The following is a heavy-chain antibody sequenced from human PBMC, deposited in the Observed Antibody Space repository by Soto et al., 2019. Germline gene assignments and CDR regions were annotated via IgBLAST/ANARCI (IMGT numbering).Heavy chain of an antibody. CDR2: ISAYNGNT. J-gene: IGHJ3*02. CDR3: ALGWDQDPFDI. D-gene: IGHD2-21*01. V-gene: IGHV1-18*01. CDR1: GYTFTSYG. Sequence: QVQLVQSGAEVKKPGASVKVSCKASGYTFTSYGISWVRQAPGQGLEWMGWISAYNGNTNNAQKIQGRVTMTTDTTESAAYTELRSLRSDDTAVYYCALGWDQDPFDIWGEGTMVTVSS.